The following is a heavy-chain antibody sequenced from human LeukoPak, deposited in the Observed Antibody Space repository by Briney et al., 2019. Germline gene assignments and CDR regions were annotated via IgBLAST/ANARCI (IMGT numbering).Heavy chain of an antibody. Sequence: PGGSLRLSCAASGFTFSSYGMHWVRQAPGKGLEWVAVISYDGSNKYYADSVKGRFTISRDNSKNTLYLQMNSLRAEDTAVYYCAKDYYDILTGYYPKQLRGPQDYWGQGTLVTVSS. J-gene: IGHJ4*02. CDR1: GFTFSSYG. D-gene: IGHD3-9*01. V-gene: IGHV3-30*18. CDR2: ISYDGSNK. CDR3: AKDYYDILTGYYPKQLRGPQDY.